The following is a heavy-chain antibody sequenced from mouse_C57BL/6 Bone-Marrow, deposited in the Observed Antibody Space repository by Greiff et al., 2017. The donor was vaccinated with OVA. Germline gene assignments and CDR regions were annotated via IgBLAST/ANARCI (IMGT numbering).Heavy chain of an antibody. CDR1: GFNIKDDY. CDR3: TLIYYYGSSPMDY. D-gene: IGHD1-1*01. Sequence: VQLKESGAELVRPGASVKLSCTASGFNIKDDYMHWVKQRPEQGLEWIGWIDPANGDTEYASKFQGKATITADTSSNTAYLQLSSLTSEDTAVYYCTLIYYYGSSPMDYWGQGTSVTVSS. V-gene: IGHV14-4*01. CDR2: IDPANGDT. J-gene: IGHJ4*01.